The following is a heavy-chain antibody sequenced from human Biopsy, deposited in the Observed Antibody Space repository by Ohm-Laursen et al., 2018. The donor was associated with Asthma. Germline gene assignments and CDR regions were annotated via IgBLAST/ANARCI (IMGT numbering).Heavy chain of an antibody. Sequence: SLRLSCAASGFVFRSHAVHWVRQAPGKGLEWVAVVSYDGGVAHYADSMKGRFTISRDNAKSTLYLQMNRLRTDDTAVYYCAKRRGYSDLTDFDHWGQGTLVTVSS. CDR1: GFVFRSHA. CDR3: AKRRGYSDLTDFDH. V-gene: IGHV3-30*18. D-gene: IGHD3-3*01. CDR2: VSYDGGVA. J-gene: IGHJ4*02.